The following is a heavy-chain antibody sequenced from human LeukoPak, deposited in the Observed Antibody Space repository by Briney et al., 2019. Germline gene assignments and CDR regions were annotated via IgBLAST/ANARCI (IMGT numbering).Heavy chain of an antibody. CDR3: SLLGYCSSTSCFDFDY. V-gene: IGHV1-18*04. Sequence: ASVKVSCKASGYTFTSYGISWVRQAPGQGLEWMGWISAYNGNTNYAQKLQGRVTMTTDTSTSTAYMELRSLRSDDTAVYYCSLLGYCSSTSCFDFDYWGQGTLATVSS. D-gene: IGHD2-2*01. CDR2: ISAYNGNT. CDR1: GYTFTSYG. J-gene: IGHJ4*02.